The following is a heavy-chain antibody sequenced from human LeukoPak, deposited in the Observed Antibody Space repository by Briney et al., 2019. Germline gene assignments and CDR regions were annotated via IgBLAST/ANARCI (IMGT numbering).Heavy chain of an antibody. V-gene: IGHV4-34*01. CDR3: ARGLYDFWSGYSISPFDY. CDR2: INHSGST. CDR1: GGSFSGYY. J-gene: IGHJ4*02. Sequence: SETLSLTCAVYGGSFSGYYWSWIRQPPGKGLEWIGEINHSGSTNYNPSLKSRVTISVDTSKNQFSLKLSSVTAADTAVYYCARGLYDFWSGYSISPFDYWGQGTLVTVSS. D-gene: IGHD3-3*01.